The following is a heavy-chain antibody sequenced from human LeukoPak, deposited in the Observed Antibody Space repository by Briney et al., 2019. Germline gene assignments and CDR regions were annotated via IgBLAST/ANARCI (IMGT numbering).Heavy chain of an antibody. V-gene: IGHV3-30*18. CDR3: AKDLATKYTLDY. CDR2: ISYDGSDK. J-gene: IGHJ4*02. Sequence: GGSLRLSYAASGFTFRSYGIHWVRQAPGKGLEWVALISYDGSDKFFADSVRGRFTISRDNSKNTLYLQMNSLRAEDTAVYYCAKDLATKYTLDYWGQGTLVTVSS. CDR1: GFTFRSYG. D-gene: IGHD6-6*01.